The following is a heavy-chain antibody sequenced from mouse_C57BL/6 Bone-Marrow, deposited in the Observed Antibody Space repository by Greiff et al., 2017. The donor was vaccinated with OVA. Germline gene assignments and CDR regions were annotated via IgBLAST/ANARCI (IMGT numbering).Heavy chain of an antibody. V-gene: IGHV5-6*02. CDR1: GFTFSSYG. D-gene: IGHD1-1*02. CDR3: ALLWFHWYFDV. CDR2: ISSGGSYT. Sequence: EVKLEESGGDLVKPGGSLKLSCAASGFTFSSYGMSWVRQTPDKRLEWVATISSGGSYTYYPDSVKGRFTISRDNAKNTLYLQMSSLKSEDTAMYYCALLWFHWYFDVWGTGTTVTVSS. J-gene: IGHJ1*03.